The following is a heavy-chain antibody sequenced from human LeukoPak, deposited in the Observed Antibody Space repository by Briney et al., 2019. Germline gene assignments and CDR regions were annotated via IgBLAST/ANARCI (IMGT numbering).Heavy chain of an antibody. CDR1: AYSIGSGYY. Sequence: SETLSLTCAVSAYSIGSGYYWGWIRQPPGKGLEWIGSFYHSGSTYYNPSLKSRVTISVDTSKNQFSLKLSSVTAADTAVYHCASGGSSGYYFYWGQGTLVTVSS. J-gene: IGHJ4*02. D-gene: IGHD3-22*01. CDR3: ASGGSSGYYFY. V-gene: IGHV4-38-2*01. CDR2: FYHSGST.